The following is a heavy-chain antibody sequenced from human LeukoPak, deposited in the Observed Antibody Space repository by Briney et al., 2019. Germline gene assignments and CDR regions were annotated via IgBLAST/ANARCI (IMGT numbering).Heavy chain of an antibody. CDR3: ARLSRGDSSGYYYYPDC. Sequence: SETLSLTCTVSGGSISSYYWSWIRQPPGKGLEWIGYIYYSGSTNYNPSLKSRVTISVDTSKNQFSLKLSSVTAADTAVYYCARLSRGDSSGYYYYPDCWGQGTLVTVSS. CDR1: GGSISSYY. D-gene: IGHD3-22*01. J-gene: IGHJ4*02. CDR2: IYYSGST. V-gene: IGHV4-59*01.